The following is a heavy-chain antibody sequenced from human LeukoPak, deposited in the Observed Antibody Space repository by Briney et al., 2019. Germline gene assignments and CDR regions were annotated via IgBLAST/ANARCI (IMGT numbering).Heavy chain of an antibody. CDR1: GFTFSSYG. J-gene: IGHJ6*02. D-gene: IGHD3-16*01. Sequence: GGSLRLSCAASGFTFSSYGMHWVRQAPGKGLEWVANIKGDGSEKYQVDSVQGRFSISRDNAKDVLYLQMNGLRAEDTAVYYCAAYRVSHGLDVWGRGTTVTVSS. V-gene: IGHV3-7*01. CDR2: IKGDGSEK. CDR3: AAYRVSHGLDV.